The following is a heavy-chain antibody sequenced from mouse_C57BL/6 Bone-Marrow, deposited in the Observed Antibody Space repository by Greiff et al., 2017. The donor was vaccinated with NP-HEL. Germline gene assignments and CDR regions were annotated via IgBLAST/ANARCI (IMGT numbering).Heavy chain of an antibody. CDR2: IWPGGGT. D-gene: IGHD4-1*02. V-gene: IGHV2-9-1*01. CDR3: ARKGANWDLYAMDY. CDR1: GFSLTSYA. J-gene: IGHJ4*01. Sequence: QVQLMESGPGLVAPSQSLSITCTVSGFSLTSYAISWVRQPPGQGLEWLGVIWPGGGTNYNSALKSRLSISTDNSKSQVFLKMNSLQTDDTARYYCARKGANWDLYAMDYWGQGTSVTVSS.